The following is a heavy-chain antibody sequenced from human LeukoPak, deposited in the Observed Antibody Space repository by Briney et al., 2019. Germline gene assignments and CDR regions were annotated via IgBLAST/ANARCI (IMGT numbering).Heavy chain of an antibody. J-gene: IGHJ4*02. V-gene: IGHV1-18*01. D-gene: IGHD1-26*01. CDR1: GYTFTSYG. CDR2: ISAYNGNT. Sequence: EASVKVSCKASGYTFTSYGISWVRQAPGQGLEWMGWISAYNGNTNYAQKLQGRVTMTTDTSTSTAYMELSSLRSEDTAVYYCARGEGRLSGDYLNYWGQGTLVTVSS. CDR3: ARGEGRLSGDYLNY.